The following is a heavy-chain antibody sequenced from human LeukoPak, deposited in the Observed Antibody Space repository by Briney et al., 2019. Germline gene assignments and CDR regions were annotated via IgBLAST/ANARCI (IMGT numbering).Heavy chain of an antibody. J-gene: IGHJ4*02. Sequence: GGSLRLSCEASGFTFSNYWMNWVRQAPGKGLEWVGRIKSKTDGGTTDYAAPVKGRFTISRDDSKNTLYLQMNSLKTEDTAVYYCTTDRLIVGATFDYWGQGTLVTVSS. D-gene: IGHD1-26*01. CDR3: TTDRLIVGATFDY. CDR1: GFTFSNYW. CDR2: IKSKTDGGTT. V-gene: IGHV3-15*01.